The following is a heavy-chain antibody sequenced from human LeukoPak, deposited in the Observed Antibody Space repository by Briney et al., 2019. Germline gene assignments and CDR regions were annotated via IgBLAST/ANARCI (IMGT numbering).Heavy chain of an antibody. CDR2: INYGGTT. D-gene: IGHD5-12*01. V-gene: IGHV4-39*07. J-gene: IGHJ4*02. CDR3: ARGSQYRIIHFDA. Sequence: KPSETLSLTCTVSGGSISSNNYYWSWIRQPPGREMEWIASINYGGTTYYNPSLKSRLTISADTSKNQFSLKLSSVTAADTAVYFCARGSQYRIIHFDAWGQGTLVTVSS. CDR1: GGSISSNNYY.